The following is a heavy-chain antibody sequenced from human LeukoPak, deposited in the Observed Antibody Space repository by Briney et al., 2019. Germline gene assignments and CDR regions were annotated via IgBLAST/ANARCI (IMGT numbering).Heavy chain of an antibody. V-gene: IGHV5-51*01. CDR2: IYPDDSDT. CDR3: ARRSGYGGFFGY. J-gene: IGHJ4*02. Sequence: GGSLRLSCAASGFTFSGSALHWVRQASGKGLEWMGIIYPDDSDTRYSPSFQGQVTISADKSVRTAYLQWSSLKASDTAMYYCARRSGYGGFFGYWGQGTLVTVSS. D-gene: IGHD5-12*01. CDR1: GFTFSGSA.